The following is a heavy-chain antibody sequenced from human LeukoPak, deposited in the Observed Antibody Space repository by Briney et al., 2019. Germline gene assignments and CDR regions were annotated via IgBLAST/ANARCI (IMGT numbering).Heavy chain of an antibody. CDR2: IYYSGST. J-gene: IGHJ4*02. V-gene: IGHV4-39*01. D-gene: IGHD2/OR15-2a*01. Sequence: SETLSLTCTVSGGSISSSSYYCGWIRQPPGKELEWIGSIYYSGSTYYNPSLKSRVTISVDTSKNQFSLKLSSVTAADTAVYYCARGEYGLFDYWGQGTLVTVSS. CDR3: ARGEYGLFDY. CDR1: GGSISSSSYY.